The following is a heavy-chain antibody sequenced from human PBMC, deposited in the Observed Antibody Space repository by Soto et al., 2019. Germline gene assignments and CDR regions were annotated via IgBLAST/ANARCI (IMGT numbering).Heavy chain of an antibody. V-gene: IGHV3-23*01. CDR3: AKDLGGYSGSYFDAFDI. CDR2: ISGSGGST. CDR1: GFTFSSYA. Sequence: GGSLRLSCAASGFTFSSYAMSWVRQAPGKGLEWVSAISGSGGSTYYSRSVKGRFTIARDNSKNTQYLQMNSLRAEDTAVYYGAKDLGGYSGSYFDAFDIWGQGTMVTVSS. D-gene: IGHD1-26*01. J-gene: IGHJ3*02.